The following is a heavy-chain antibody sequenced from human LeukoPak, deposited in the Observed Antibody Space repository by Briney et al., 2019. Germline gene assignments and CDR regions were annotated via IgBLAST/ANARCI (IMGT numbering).Heavy chain of an antibody. J-gene: IGHJ4*02. Sequence: ASVKVSCKASGYTFTSYYMHWMRQAPGQGLEWMGIINPSGGSTGYAQKFQGRVTMTRDTSTSTVYMELSSLRSEDTAVYYCARDPHYYDSSGSAHDYWGQGTLVTVSS. CDR2: INPSGGST. CDR1: GYTFTSYY. V-gene: IGHV1-46*01. CDR3: ARDPHYYDSSGSAHDY. D-gene: IGHD3-22*01.